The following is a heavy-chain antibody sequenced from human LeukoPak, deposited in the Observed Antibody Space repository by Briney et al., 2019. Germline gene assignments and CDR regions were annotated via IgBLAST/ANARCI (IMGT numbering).Heavy chain of an antibody. Sequence: PSETLSLTCTVSGYSIRSCHYWGWIRQPPEKGREWIGSFPQGGITHYNPSLKSRASISVDTSRNQFSLKMSSVTAADTAVYYCARSRLSRPAPYNDFWRRQNSPFDNWGQGTLVTVSS. CDR2: FPQGGIT. CDR1: GYSIRSCHY. CDR3: ARSRLSRPAPYNDFWRRQNSPFDN. V-gene: IGHV4-38-2*02. J-gene: IGHJ4*02. D-gene: IGHD3-3*01.